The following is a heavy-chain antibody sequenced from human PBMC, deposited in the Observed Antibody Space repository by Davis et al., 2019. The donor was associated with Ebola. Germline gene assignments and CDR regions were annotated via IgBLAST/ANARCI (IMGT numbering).Heavy chain of an antibody. CDR2: INPNSGGT. CDR1: GYSFTGYY. V-gene: IGHV1-2*06. J-gene: IGHJ5*02. Sequence: AASVKVSCKASGYSFTGYYMHWVRQGPGQGPEWMGRINPNSGGTNYAQKFQGRVTMTRDTSISTAYMELSRLRSDDTAVYYCAREGLLWFGELVADWFDPWGQGTLVTVPS. D-gene: IGHD3-10*01. CDR3: AREGLLWFGELVADWFDP.